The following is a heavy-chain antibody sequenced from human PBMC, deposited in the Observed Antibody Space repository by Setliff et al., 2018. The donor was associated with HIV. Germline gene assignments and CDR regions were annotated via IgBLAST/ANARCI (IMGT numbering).Heavy chain of an antibody. D-gene: IGHD3-16*01. Sequence: WASVKVSCKPSGGTFTTYAFIWVRQAPGLGLEWMGGIIPLLTTANYAQNFQGRVTITADESTATVYMELSSLRSEDTATYYCARCSNAYYWGSDYYYYGMDVWGQGTTVTVSS. CDR3: ARCSNAYYWGSDYYYYGMDV. J-gene: IGHJ6*02. CDR2: IIPLLTTA. CDR1: GGTFTTYA. V-gene: IGHV1-69*13.